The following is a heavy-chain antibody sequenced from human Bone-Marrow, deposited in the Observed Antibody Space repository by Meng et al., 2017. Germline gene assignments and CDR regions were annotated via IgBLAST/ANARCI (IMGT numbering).Heavy chain of an antibody. J-gene: IGHJ5*02. V-gene: IGHV1-8*01. CDR2: MNPNSGNT. CDR1: GYTFTSYD. CDR3: ARGNAVYYYGSGVLFDP. Sequence: ASVKVSCKASGYTFTSYDINWVRQATGQGLEWMGWMNPNSGNTGNAQKFQGRVTMTRNTSISTAYMELSSLRSEDTAVYYCARGNAVYYYGSGVLFDPWGQGTLVTVSS. D-gene: IGHD3-10*01.